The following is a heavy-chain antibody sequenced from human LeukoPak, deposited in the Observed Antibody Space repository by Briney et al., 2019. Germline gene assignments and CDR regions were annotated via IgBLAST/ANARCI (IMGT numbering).Heavy chain of an antibody. D-gene: IGHD2-15*01. J-gene: IGHJ4*02. V-gene: IGHV3-74*01. Sequence: GGSPRLACAASGFTFSSYWMHWVRQVPGKGLVWVSRINTDGSSTTYADSVKGRFTISRDNAKNTLYLEMNSLRAEDTAVYYCARGAGWYCGGGSCYAFYFDYWGQGNLVSVSS. CDR3: ARGAGWYCGGGSCYAFYFDY. CDR2: INTDGSST. CDR1: GFTFSSYW.